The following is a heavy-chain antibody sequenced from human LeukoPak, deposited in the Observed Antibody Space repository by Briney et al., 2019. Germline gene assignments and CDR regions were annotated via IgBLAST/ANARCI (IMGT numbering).Heavy chain of an antibody. D-gene: IGHD4/OR15-4a*01. J-gene: IGHJ4*02. V-gene: IGHV3-53*01. CDR3: AKGVLVSYYFDY. CDR1: GFTVSSNY. Sequence: GGSLRLSCAASGFTVSSNYMSWVRQAPGKGLEWVSVIYSGGSTFYADSVKGRFTISRDNSKNTLYLQMNSLRAEDTAVYYCAKGVLVSYYFDYWGQGTLVTVSS. CDR2: IYSGGST.